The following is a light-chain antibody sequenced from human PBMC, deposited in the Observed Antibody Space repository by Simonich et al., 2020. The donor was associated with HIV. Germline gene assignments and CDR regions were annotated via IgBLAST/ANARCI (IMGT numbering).Light chain of an antibody. J-gene: IGKJ1*01. Sequence: EIVMTQSPATLSVSPGERATLSCRASQSVSSNLAWYQQKPGQAPRLLIYGASTSATGIPARFSGSGSGTEFTLTISSLQSEDFAVYYCQQYNTRPGTFGQGTKVEIK. CDR1: QSVSSN. CDR2: GAS. V-gene: IGKV3-15*01. CDR3: QQYNTRPGT.